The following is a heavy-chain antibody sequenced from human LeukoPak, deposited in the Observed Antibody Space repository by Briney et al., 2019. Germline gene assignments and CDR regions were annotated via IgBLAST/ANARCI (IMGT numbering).Heavy chain of an antibody. CDR1: GYTFTSYG. Sequence: ASVKVSCKASGYTFTSYGISWVRQAPGQGLEWMGWISAYNGNTNYAQKLQGRVTMTTDTSTSTAYMELRSLRSDDTAVYYCARLGYYDSSGYLELDYRGQGTLVTVSS. CDR2: ISAYNGNT. J-gene: IGHJ4*02. D-gene: IGHD3-22*01. V-gene: IGHV1-18*01. CDR3: ARLGYYDSSGYLELDY.